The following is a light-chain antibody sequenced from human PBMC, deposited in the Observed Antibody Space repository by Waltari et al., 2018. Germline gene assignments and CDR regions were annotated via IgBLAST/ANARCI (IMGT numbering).Light chain of an antibody. Sequence: DIVLTQSPGTLSLSPGERGTLSCRASQRFNSNYLAWYQHKPGQAPRLLIYGASSRATGIPDRFSGSGSGTDFTLTISGLEPEDFAVYYCQYYGSSASFGPGTKVDI. CDR1: QRFNSNY. CDR3: QYYGSSAS. V-gene: IGKV3-20*01. J-gene: IGKJ3*01. CDR2: GAS.